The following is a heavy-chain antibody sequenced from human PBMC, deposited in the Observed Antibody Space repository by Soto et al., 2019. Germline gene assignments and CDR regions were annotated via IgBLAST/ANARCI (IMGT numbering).Heavy chain of an antibody. V-gene: IGHV1-69*06. CDR3: ARSSRTTVVTPVDY. J-gene: IGHJ4*02. CDR1: GGTFSSYA. Sequence: QVRLVQSGAEVKKPGSSVKVSWKASGGTFSSYAISWVRQAPGQGLEWMGGIIPIFGTANYAQKFQGRVTITADKSTSTAYMELSSLRSEDTAVYYCARSSRTTVVTPVDYWGQGTLVTVSS. CDR2: IIPIFGTA. D-gene: IGHD4-17*01.